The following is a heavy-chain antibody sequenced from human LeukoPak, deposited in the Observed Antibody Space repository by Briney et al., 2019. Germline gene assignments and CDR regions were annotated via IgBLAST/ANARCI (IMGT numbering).Heavy chain of an antibody. D-gene: IGHD6-13*01. Sequence: SETLSLTCTVSGGSISSYYWSWIRQPPGKGLEWIGEINHSGSTNYNPSLKSRVTISVDTSKNQFSLKLSSVTAADTAVYYCARGRGSLGYWGQGTLVTVSS. CDR3: ARGRGSLGY. CDR2: INHSGST. J-gene: IGHJ4*02. V-gene: IGHV4-34*01. CDR1: GGSISSYY.